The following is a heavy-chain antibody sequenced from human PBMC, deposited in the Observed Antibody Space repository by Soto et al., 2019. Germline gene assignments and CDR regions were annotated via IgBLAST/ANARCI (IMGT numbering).Heavy chain of an antibody. V-gene: IGHV3-33*07. D-gene: IGHD1-26*01. CDR1: GFTFSQHG. CDR3: APPRANSGSYPDY. CDR2: IWYDGSKK. J-gene: IGHJ4*02. Sequence: QVQLVESGGGVVQPGRSLRLSCAASGFTFSQHGMYWVRQAPGKGLEWVAVIWYDGSKKYYADSVKGRFTIARDNTKNTLYLQMNSLRAEDTAVYYCAPPRANSGSYPDYWGQGTLVTVSS.